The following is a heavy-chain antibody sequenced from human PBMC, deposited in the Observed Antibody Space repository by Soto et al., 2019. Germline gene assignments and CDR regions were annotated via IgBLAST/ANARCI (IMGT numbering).Heavy chain of an antibody. CDR1: GFTVSSNY. Sequence: GGSLGLSCAASGFTVSSNYMSWVRQAPGKGLEWVSVIYSGGTTYYADSVKSRLTITKDTSKNQVVLTMTNMDPVDTATYYCAHRRPAADYCFDYWGQGTLVTVSS. CDR2: IYSGGTT. D-gene: IGHD6-13*01. V-gene: IGHV3-53*05. J-gene: IGHJ4*02. CDR3: AHRRPAADYCFDY.